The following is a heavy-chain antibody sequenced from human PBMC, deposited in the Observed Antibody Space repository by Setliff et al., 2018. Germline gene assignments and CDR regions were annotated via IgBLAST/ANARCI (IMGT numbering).Heavy chain of an antibody. CDR1: GASISSGTYY. Sequence: KASETLSLTCTVSGASISSGTYYWAWIRQPPGKGLEWIGRIHYRGTTYSNASLASRLTISVDTAKNQFSLKLTSVTAADTAVYYCARAGASIVGEVYYYMDVWGKGTTVTVSS. D-gene: IGHD1-26*01. CDR2: IHYRGTT. V-gene: IGHV4-39*01. CDR3: ARAGASIVGEVYYYMDV. J-gene: IGHJ6*03.